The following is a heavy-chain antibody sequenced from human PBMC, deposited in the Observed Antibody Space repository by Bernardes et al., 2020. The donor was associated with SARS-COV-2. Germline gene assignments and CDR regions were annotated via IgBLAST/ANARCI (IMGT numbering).Heavy chain of an antibody. J-gene: IGHJ6*02. CDR3: ARDGCSSTSCRFYYYYYGMDV. Sequence: ASVKVSCKASGYTFTSYAMHWVRQAPGQRLEWMGWINAGNGNTKYSQKFQGRVTITRDTSASTAYMELSSLRSEDTAVYYCARDGCSSTSCRFYYYYYGMDVWGQGTTVTVSS. CDR1: GYTFTSYA. CDR2: INAGNGNT. D-gene: IGHD2-2*01. V-gene: IGHV1-3*01.